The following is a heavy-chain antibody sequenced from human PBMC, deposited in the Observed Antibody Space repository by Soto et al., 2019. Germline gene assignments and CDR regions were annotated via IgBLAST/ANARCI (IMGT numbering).Heavy chain of an antibody. V-gene: IGHV4-39*01. J-gene: IGHJ5*02. Sequence: PSETLSLTCTVSGGSLSSSSYYWGWIRQPPGKGLEWIGSIYYSGSTYYNPSLKSRVTISVDTSKNQSSLKLSSVTAADTAVYYCARRSTIFGVVPNNWFDPCGQGTLVTVSS. CDR1: GGSLSSSSYY. CDR2: IYYSGST. CDR3: ARRSTIFGVVPNNWFDP. D-gene: IGHD3-3*01.